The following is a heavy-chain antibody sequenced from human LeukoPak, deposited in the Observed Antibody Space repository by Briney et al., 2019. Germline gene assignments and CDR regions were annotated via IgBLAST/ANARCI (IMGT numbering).Heavy chain of an antibody. J-gene: IGHJ5*02. CDR3: AREPTQCRSWYFSNSCWFDP. V-gene: IGHV3-30-3*01. CDR2: ISYDGSNK. Sequence: PGRSLRLSCAASGFTFSSYAMHWVRQAPGKGLEWAAVISYDGSNKYYADSVKGRFTISRDNSKNTLYLQMNSLRAEDTAVYYCAREPTQCRSWYFSNSCWFDPWGQGTLVTVSS. D-gene: IGHD6-13*01. CDR1: GFTFSSYA.